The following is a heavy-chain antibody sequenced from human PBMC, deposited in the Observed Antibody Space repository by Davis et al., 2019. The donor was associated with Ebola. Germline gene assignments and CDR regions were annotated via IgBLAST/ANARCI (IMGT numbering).Heavy chain of an antibody. CDR3: ARAGATYWKD. CDR1: GFTFSSYW. CDR2: IKQDGSET. V-gene: IGHV3-7*01. Sequence: GESLKISCATSGFTFSSYWMTWVRQAPGRGLEWMANIKQDGSETYYGDSVKGRFTISRDNAKNSLYLQMNSLRAEDTAVYYCARAGATYWKDWGQGTLVTVSS. D-gene: IGHD1-1*01. J-gene: IGHJ4*02.